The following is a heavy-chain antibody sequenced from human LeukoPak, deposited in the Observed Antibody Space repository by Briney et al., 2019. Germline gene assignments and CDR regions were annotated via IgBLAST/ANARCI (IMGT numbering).Heavy chain of an antibody. CDR2: ISYDRSNK. Sequence: GRSLRLSCAASGFTFSSYGMHWVRQAPGKGLEWVAVISYDRSNKYYADSVKGRFTISRDNSKNTLYLQMNSLRAEDTAVYYCAEDLIPLVAAAGTALYWGQGTLVTVSS. D-gene: IGHD6-13*01. CDR1: GFTFSSYG. J-gene: IGHJ4*02. V-gene: IGHV3-30*18. CDR3: AEDLIPLVAAAGTALY.